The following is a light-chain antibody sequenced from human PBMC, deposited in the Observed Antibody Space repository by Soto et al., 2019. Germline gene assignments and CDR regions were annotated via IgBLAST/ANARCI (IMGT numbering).Light chain of an antibody. J-gene: IGLJ2*01. Sequence: QSVLTQPPSVSGAPGQRVTLSCTGSSSNIGAGYDVHWYQQVPGTAPKLLIYANSNRPSGVPDRFSGSKSGTSASLAITGLQAEDEADYYCQSYDSSLTGSVFGGGTKVTVL. CDR2: ANS. CDR3: QSYDSSLTGSV. V-gene: IGLV1-40*01. CDR1: SSNIGAGYD.